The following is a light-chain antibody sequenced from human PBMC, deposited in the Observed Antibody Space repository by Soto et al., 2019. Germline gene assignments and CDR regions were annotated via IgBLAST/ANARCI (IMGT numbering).Light chain of an antibody. CDR1: SSDVGSYNL. V-gene: IGLV2-23*01. J-gene: IGLJ3*02. CDR2: EGS. CDR3: CSYAGSMV. Sequence: QSALTQPASVSGSPGQSITISCTGTSSDVGSYNLVSWYQQHPGKAPKLMIYEGSKRPSGVSNRFSGSKSGNTASLTISGLQAEDEADYYGCSYAGSMVFGGGTKLTVL.